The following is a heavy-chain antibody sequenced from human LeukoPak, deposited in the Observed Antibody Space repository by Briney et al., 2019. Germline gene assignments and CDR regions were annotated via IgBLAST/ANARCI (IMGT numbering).Heavy chain of an antibody. Sequence: ASVKVSCKASGGTFSTYSINWVRQAPGQGLEWIGGIIPVFGTTNYIQKFQGRVTITTDESTGTAYMELLGLKSEDTAIYYCARGKDTVTATYLEHWGQGTLVTVSS. J-gene: IGHJ4*02. CDR1: GGTFSTYS. CDR3: ARGKDTVTATYLEH. D-gene: IGHD2-21*02. V-gene: IGHV1-69*05. CDR2: IIPVFGTT.